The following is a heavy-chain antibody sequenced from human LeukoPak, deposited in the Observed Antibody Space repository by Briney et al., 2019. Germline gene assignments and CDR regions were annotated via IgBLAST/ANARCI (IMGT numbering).Heavy chain of an antibody. CDR1: GGTFSSYA. D-gene: IGHD6-19*01. Sequence: SVTVSCKASGGTFSSYAISWVRQAPGQGLEWMGRIIPILGIANYAQKFQGRVTITADKTTSTAYMELSSLRSEDTAVYYCASTLRQQWLVSWGQGTLVTVSS. CDR2: IIPILGIA. J-gene: IGHJ4*02. V-gene: IGHV1-69*04. CDR3: ASTLRQQWLVS.